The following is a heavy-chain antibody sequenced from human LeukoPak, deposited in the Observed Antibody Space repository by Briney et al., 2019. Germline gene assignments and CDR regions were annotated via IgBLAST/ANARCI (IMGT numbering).Heavy chain of an antibody. CDR1: GFTFNSYA. CDR2: IWYDGSNK. CDR3: ARAGSGWYEIDY. V-gene: IGHV3-33*01. Sequence: GRPLRLSCAASGFTFNSYAMHWVRQAPGKGLEWVSVIWYDGSNKYYADSVKGRFTISRDNSKNTLYLQMNSLRAEDTAVYYCARAGSGWYEIDYWGQGTLVTVSS. D-gene: IGHD6-19*01. J-gene: IGHJ4*02.